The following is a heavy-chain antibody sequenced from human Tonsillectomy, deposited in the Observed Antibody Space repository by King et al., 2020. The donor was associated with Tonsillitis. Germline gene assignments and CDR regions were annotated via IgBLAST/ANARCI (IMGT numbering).Heavy chain of an antibody. CDR2: ISYDGSNK. V-gene: IGHV3-30-3*01. Sequence: VQLVESGGGVVQPGRSLRLSCAASGFTFSSYAMHWVRQAPGKGLEWVAVISYDGSNKYYADSVKGRFTISRDNSKNTLYLQMNSLRAEDTAVYYCARDDSRGAFDYWGQGTLVTVSS. J-gene: IGHJ4*02. D-gene: IGHD2-15*01. CDR3: ARDDSRGAFDY. CDR1: GFTFSSYA.